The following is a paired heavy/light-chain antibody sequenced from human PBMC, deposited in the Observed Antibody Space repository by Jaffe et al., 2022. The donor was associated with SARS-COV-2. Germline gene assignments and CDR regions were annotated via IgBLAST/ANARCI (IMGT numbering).Light chain of an antibody. CDR3: MQATQLPIT. J-gene: IGKJ5*01. V-gene: IGKV2-24*01. CDR2: KIS. CDR1: QSLVHSDGNTY. Sequence: DIVMTQTPLSSPVTLGQPASISCRSSQSLVHSDGNTYLSWLQQRPGQPPRLLIYKISNRFSGVPDRFSGSGAGTDFTLKISRVEAEDVGVYYCMQATQLPITFGQGTRLEIK.
Heavy chain of an antibody. J-gene: IGHJ4*02. CDR1: GGTFSSYA. CDR3: ARAGWDYYDSSGYYWYGY. Sequence: QVQLVQSGAEVKKPGSSVKVSCKASGGTFSSYAISWVRQAPGQGLEWMGGIIPIFGTANYAQKFQGRVTITADESTSTAYMELSSLRSEDTAVYYCARAGWDYYDSSGYYWYGYWGQGTLVTVSS. D-gene: IGHD3-22*01. V-gene: IGHV1-69*01. CDR2: IIPIFGTA.